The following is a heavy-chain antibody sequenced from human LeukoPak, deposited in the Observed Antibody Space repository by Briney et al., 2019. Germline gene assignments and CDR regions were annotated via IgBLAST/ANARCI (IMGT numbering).Heavy chain of an antibody. CDR1: GITFSSYA. Sequence: GGSLRLSCAAPGITFSSYAMSWVRQAPGKGLEWVSGLSGSGASTYYADSVKGRFTISRDNSKNTLYLQMNSLRAEDTALYYCAKLYYDYVWGSYRYYFFDDWGQGTLVTVSS. V-gene: IGHV3-23*01. D-gene: IGHD3-16*02. CDR3: AKLYYDYVWGSYRYYFFDD. J-gene: IGHJ4*02. CDR2: LSGSGAST.